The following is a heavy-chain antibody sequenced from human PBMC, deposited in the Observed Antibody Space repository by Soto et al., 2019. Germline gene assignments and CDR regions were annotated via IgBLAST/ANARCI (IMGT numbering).Heavy chain of an antibody. J-gene: IGHJ4*02. CDR3: ARDLAKGGGSAGFDY. D-gene: IGHD1-26*01. V-gene: IGHV1-2*02. Sequence: ASVKVSCKASGYTFTVYYMHWVRQAPGQGLEWMGWINPKSGGAMYPQKFQGRVTMTWDTSISTAYMALTRLRSDDTAVYYCARDLAKGGGSAGFDYWGQGTLVTVSS. CDR1: GYTFTVYY. CDR2: INPKSGGA.